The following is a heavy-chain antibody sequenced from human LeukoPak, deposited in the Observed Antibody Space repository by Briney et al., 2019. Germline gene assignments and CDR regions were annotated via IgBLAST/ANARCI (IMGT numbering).Heavy chain of an antibody. V-gene: IGHV4-61*02. D-gene: IGHD2-21*01. CDR1: GDSISSGGYY. CDR3: ARGVGIFHYMDV. J-gene: IGHJ6*03. Sequence: PSETLSLTCTVSGDSISSGGYYWRWIPQPAGKGLEWIGRMYTSGNTNAHPSLKRQPTISLDTTKNRFSLDLSSGTAAVAAVYYCARGVGIFHYMDVWGKGTTVTVSS. CDR2: MYTSGNT.